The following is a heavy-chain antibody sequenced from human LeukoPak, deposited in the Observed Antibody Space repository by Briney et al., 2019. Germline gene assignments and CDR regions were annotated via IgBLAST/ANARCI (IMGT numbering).Heavy chain of an antibody. Sequence: GGSLRLSCAASGFTFSSYVMSWVRQAPGKGLEWVSAISGSGGSTYYADSVKGRFTISRDNSKNTLYLQMNSLRAEDTAVYYCGRGHRFCSRGNCNSPVDYWGQGTLVTVSS. CDR2: ISGSGGST. J-gene: IGHJ4*02. CDR3: GRGHRFCSRGNCNSPVDY. D-gene: IGHD2-15*01. V-gene: IGHV3-23*01. CDR1: GFTFSSYV.